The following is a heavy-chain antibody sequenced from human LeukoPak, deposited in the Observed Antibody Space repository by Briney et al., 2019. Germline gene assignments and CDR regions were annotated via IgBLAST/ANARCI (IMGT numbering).Heavy chain of an antibody. CDR1: GFTFSNSA. D-gene: IGHD1-26*01. CDR2: ISGSGGST. CDR3: AKAGRASIVRPITGGDY. Sequence: GGSLRLSCAGSGFTFSNSAMTWVRQAPGKGLECVSSISGSGGSTYYADSVKGRFTISRDNAKNALYLQMNSLRAEDTAVYYCAKAGRASIVRPITGGDYWGQGTLVTVSS. J-gene: IGHJ4*02. V-gene: IGHV3-23*01.